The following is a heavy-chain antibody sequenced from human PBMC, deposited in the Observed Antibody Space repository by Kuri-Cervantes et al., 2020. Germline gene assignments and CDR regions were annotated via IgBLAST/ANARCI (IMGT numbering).Heavy chain of an antibody. J-gene: IGHJ6*02. Sequence: SETLSLTCTVSGGSISSYYRSWIRQPPGKGLEWIGYIYYSGSTKYNPSLKSRVTISVATSKNQFSLKLSSVTAADTAVYYCSRAQNYYGMDVWGQGTTVTVSS. CDR1: GGSISSYY. V-gene: IGHV4-59*01. CDR3: SRAQNYYGMDV. CDR2: IYYSGST.